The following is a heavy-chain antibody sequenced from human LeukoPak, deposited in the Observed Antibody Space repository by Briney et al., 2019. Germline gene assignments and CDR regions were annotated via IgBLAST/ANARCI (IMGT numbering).Heavy chain of an antibody. CDR1: GFTFSSYW. J-gene: IGHJ4*02. CDR3: ARAPYSSSQDCDY. CDR2: INSDGSST. D-gene: IGHD6-13*01. V-gene: IGHV3-74*01. Sequence: GGSLRLSCAASGFTFSSYWMHWVRQAPGKGLVWVSRINSDGSSTSYADSVKGRFTISRDNAKNTLYLQMNSLRAEDTAVYYCARAPYSSSQDCDYWGQGTLVTVSS.